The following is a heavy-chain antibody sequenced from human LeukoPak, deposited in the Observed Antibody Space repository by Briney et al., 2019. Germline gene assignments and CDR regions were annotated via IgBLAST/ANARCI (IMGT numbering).Heavy chain of an antibody. V-gene: IGHV4-4*07. CDR2: IYTSGST. CDR3: ARDDYYGSGSYYNTSNYYYYYMDV. CDR1: GGSISSYY. Sequence: SETLSLTCTVSGGSISSYYWSWIRQPAGKGLEWIGRIYTSGSTNYNPSLKSRVTMSVDTSKNQFSLKLSSVTAADTAVYYCARDDYYGSGSYYNTSNYYYYYMDVWGKGTTVTISS. J-gene: IGHJ6*03. D-gene: IGHD3-10*01.